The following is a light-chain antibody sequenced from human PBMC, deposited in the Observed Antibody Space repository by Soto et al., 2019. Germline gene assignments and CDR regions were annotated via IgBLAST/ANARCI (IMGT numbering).Light chain of an antibody. CDR3: PSYTTSTTYV. CDR2: EVS. CDR1: SSDVGRYNY. V-gene: IGLV2-14*01. J-gene: IGLJ1*01. Sequence: QSALTQPASVSGSPGQSITISCTGTSSDVGRYNYVSWYQQHPGKAPKLMIYEVSNRPSGVSDRFSGSKSGNTASLTISGPQAEDEADYYCPSYTTSTTYVFGTGTKLTVL.